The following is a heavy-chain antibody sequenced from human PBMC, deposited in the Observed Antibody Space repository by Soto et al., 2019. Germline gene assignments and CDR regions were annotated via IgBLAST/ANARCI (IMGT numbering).Heavy chain of an antibody. CDR3: ARVYGDYPNNWFDP. CDR2: ISSSSSYI. CDR1: GFTFSSYS. D-gene: IGHD4-17*01. V-gene: IGHV3-21*01. Sequence: PGGSLRLSCAASGFTFSSYSMKWVRQAPGKGLEWVSSISSSSSYIYYADSVKGRFTISRDNAKNSLYLQMNSLRAEDTAVYYCARVYGDYPNNWFDPWGQGTLVTVSS. J-gene: IGHJ5*02.